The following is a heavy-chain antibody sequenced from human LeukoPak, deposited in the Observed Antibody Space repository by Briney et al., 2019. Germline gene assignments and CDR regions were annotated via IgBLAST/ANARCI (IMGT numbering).Heavy chain of an antibody. Sequence: SETLSLTCTVSGGSISSSSHYWGWIRQPPGKGLEWIGTIYHSGNTYYNPSLKSRVTISVDTSKNQFSLKLSSVTAADTAVYYCQGDDAFDIWGQGTMVTVSS. J-gene: IGHJ3*02. CDR3: QGDDAFDI. CDR2: IYHSGNT. V-gene: IGHV4-39*01. D-gene: IGHD3-16*01. CDR1: GGSISSSSHY.